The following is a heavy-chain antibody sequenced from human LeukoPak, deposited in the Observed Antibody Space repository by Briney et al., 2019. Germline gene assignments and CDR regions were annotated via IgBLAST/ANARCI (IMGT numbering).Heavy chain of an antibody. CDR1: GFTFSSHS. Sequence: GGSLRLSCAASGFTFSSHSMNWVRQAPGKGLEWVSYISSGSGTKYYADSVQGRFTISRDNAKNSLYLQMNSLRAEDTAVYYCARDFWSGYYGGPTELSWFDPWGQGTLVTVSS. V-gene: IGHV3-48*01. CDR3: ARDFWSGYYGGPTELSWFDP. J-gene: IGHJ5*02. CDR2: ISSGSGTK. D-gene: IGHD3-3*01.